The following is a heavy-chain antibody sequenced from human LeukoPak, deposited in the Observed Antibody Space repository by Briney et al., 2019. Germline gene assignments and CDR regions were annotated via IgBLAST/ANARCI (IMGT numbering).Heavy chain of an antibody. Sequence: PGGSLRLSCAASGFTFDDYAMHWVRQAPGKGLEWVSLISGDGGSTYYADSVKSRFTISRDNSKNSLYLQMNSLRTEDTALYYCANTRVHYFDYWGQGTLVTVSS. V-gene: IGHV3-43*02. CDR1: GFTFDDYA. D-gene: IGHD2-2*01. CDR2: ISGDGGST. J-gene: IGHJ4*02. CDR3: ANTRVHYFDY.